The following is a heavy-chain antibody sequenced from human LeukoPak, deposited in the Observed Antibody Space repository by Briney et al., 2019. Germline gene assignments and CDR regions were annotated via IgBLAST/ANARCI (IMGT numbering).Heavy chain of an antibody. J-gene: IGHJ4*02. V-gene: IGHV3-23*01. CDR1: GFTFSSYA. Sequence: PGGSLRLSCAASGFTFSSYAMSWVRQAPGKGLEWVSAISGSGGSTYYADSVKGRFTISRDNSKNTLYLQMNSLRAEDAAVYYCAKDRYYGRTASDYWGQGTLVTVSS. CDR2: ISGSGGST. CDR3: AKDRYYGRTASDY. D-gene: IGHD3-10*01.